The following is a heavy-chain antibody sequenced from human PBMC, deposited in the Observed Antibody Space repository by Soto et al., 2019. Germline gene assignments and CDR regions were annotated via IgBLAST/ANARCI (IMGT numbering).Heavy chain of an antibody. CDR1: GGSISSYY. V-gene: IGHV4-59*01. J-gene: IGHJ6*03. CDR3: ARLRIATSDMDV. Sequence: SETLSLTCTVSGGSISSYYWSWIRQPPGKGLEWIGYIYYSGSTNYNPSLKSRVTISVDTSKNQFSLKLSSVTAADTAVYYCARLRIATSDMDVWGKGTTVTVSS. D-gene: IGHD6-13*01. CDR2: IYYSGST.